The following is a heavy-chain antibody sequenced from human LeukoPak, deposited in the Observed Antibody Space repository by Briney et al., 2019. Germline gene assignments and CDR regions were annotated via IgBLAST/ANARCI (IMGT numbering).Heavy chain of an antibody. CDR1: GFTFSRYA. CDR3: VRDPYEAY. D-gene: IGHD5-12*01. J-gene: IGHJ4*02. V-gene: IGHV3-23*01. CDR2: ISGSGGRT. Sequence: GGSLRLSCGASGFTFSRYAMRWVRQAPGKGLEWVSGISGSGGRTHYADSVKGRFTVSRDNSKNTLFLQMNSLRAEDTAVYYCVRDPYEAYWGQGTLVTVSS.